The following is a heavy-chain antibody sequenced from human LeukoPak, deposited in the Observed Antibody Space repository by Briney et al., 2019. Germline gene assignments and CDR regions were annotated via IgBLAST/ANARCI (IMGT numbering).Heavy chain of an antibody. V-gene: IGHV3-48*01. CDR2: IYSSDTT. J-gene: IGHJ4*02. CDR3: TRDKQQLDDY. D-gene: IGHD1-1*01. CDR1: GFTFSGYA. Sequence: PGGSLRLSCAASGFTFSGYAMNWVRRAPGKGLEWVSHIYSSDTTYADSVKGRFTISRDNAKNSLYLQMNSLRAEDTAVYHCTRDKQQLDDYWGQGTLVTVSS.